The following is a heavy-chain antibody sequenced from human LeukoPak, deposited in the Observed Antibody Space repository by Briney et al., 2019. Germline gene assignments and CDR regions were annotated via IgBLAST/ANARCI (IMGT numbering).Heavy chain of an antibody. CDR3: TRDAAIYDSSGYYYLW. CDR2: IIPMLGTA. V-gene: IGHV1-69*13. J-gene: IGHJ4*02. D-gene: IGHD3-22*01. CDR1: GGTFSRCA. Sequence: SVKVSCKASGGTFSRCAISWVRQAPGQGLEWMGGIIPMLGTANYAQKFQGRVTITADESTTTAYMELSSLRSEDTAVYYCTRDAAIYDSSGYYYLWWGQGTLVTVSS.